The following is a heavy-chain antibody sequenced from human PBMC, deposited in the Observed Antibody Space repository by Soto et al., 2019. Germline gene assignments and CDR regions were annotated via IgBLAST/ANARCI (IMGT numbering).Heavy chain of an antibody. V-gene: IGHV3-64*01. CDR1: GFTFSNYA. CDR3: ARREQSDYYYMDV. D-gene: IGHD6-19*01. CDR2: ISSNGVGT. J-gene: IGHJ6*03. Sequence: EVQLVESGGGLVQPGGSLRLSCAASGFTFSNYAMDWVRQAPGKVLEYVSGISSNGVGTYYANSVKDRCTISRDNSKNTLYLQMGSLRAEDMAVYYCARREQSDYYYMDVWGKGTSVPVSS.